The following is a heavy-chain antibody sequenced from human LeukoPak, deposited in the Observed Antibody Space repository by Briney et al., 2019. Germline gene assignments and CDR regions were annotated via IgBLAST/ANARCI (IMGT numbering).Heavy chain of an antibody. CDR3: ARGAVAVTYFDY. J-gene: IGHJ4*02. V-gene: IGHV6-1*01. CDR1: GDTFSSNSAA. D-gene: IGHD6-19*01. Sequence: SQTLSLTCAISGDTFSSNSAAWNWLSQSPSRGLEWLVRTYYSTKWYNDYEVSVKSRITINPDTSRNQISLQLNSVTPEDTAVYYCARGAVAVTYFDYWGQGTLGTVSA. CDR2: TYYSTKWYN.